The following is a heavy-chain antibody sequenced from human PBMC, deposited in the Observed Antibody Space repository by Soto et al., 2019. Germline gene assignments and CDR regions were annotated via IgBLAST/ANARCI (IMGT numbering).Heavy chain of an antibody. Sequence: SETLSLTCTVSGYSISSGYYLGWIRQPPGKGLEWVGSIYHCGIIYYSPSLKSRVTISLDTSKNQFSLELTSVTAADTAVYYCARDYDYFYDSSNLYYRPFDAWGQGALVTVSS. CDR3: ARDYDYFYDSSNLYYRPFDA. V-gene: IGHV4-38-2*02. J-gene: IGHJ4*02. CDR2: IYHCGII. D-gene: IGHD3-22*01. CDR1: GYSISSGYY.